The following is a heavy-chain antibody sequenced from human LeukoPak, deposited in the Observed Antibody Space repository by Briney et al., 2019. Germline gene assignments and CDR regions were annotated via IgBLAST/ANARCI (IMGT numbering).Heavy chain of an antibody. CDR3: AKDNTYYYDSSGSHLTY. CDR2: ISWNSGSI. D-gene: IGHD3-22*01. Sequence: GGSLRLSCAASGFTFDDYAMHWVRHAPGKGLEWVSGISWNSGSIGYADSVKGRFTISRDNAKNSLYLQMNSLRAEDTALYYCAKDNTYYYDSSGSHLTYWGQGTLVTVSS. J-gene: IGHJ4*02. V-gene: IGHV3-9*01. CDR1: GFTFDDYA.